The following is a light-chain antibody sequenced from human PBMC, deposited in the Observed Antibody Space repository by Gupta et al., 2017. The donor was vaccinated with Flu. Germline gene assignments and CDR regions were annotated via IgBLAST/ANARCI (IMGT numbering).Light chain of an antibody. V-gene: IGLV4-69*01. J-gene: IGLJ2*01. Sequence: QPVLTQSPSASASLGASVRLTCTLRSGHSTYAIAWHQQQPEKGPQYLMKLNSDGSHTKGDGIPDRFSGSSSGAERYLTISSLQSEDEADYYCQTWGTVFRVFGGGTKLTVL. CDR2: LNSDGSH. CDR1: SGHSTYA. CDR3: QTWGTVFRV.